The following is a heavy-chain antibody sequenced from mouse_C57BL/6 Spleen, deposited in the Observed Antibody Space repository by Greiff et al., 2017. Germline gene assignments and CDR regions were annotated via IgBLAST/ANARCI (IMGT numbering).Heavy chain of an antibody. CDR3: ARRGPIYEDYDEYFDV. V-gene: IGHV14-3*01. J-gene: IGHJ1*03. Sequence: EVQLQQSVAELVRPGASVKLSCTASGFNIKNTYMHWVKQRPEQGLEWIGRIDPAHGNTKYAPKFQGKATITADTSSNTAYLQLSSLTSEITASYYCARRGPIYEDYDEYFDVWGTGTTVTVSS. CDR2: IDPAHGNT. CDR1: GFNIKNTY. D-gene: IGHD2-4*01.